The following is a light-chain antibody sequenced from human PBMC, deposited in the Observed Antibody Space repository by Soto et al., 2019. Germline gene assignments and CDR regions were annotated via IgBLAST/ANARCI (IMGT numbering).Light chain of an antibody. J-gene: IGLJ7*01. CDR2: YDS. Sequence: SYELTQPPSASVAPGKTAMITCGGNNIGSKTVTWYQQKPGQAPVLVLYYDSDRPSGIPERFSGSNSGNTATLTISGVEAGDEADYYCQVWDNTSDHPAVFGGGTQLTVL. V-gene: IGLV3-21*04. CDR3: QVWDNTSDHPAV. CDR1: NIGSKT.